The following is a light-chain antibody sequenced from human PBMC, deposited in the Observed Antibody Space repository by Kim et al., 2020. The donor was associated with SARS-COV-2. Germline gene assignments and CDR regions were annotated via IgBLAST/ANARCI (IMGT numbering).Light chain of an antibody. CDR3: VAWDDSLNGSV. J-gene: IGLJ3*02. CDR2: SND. CDR1: SANMGSNV. Sequence: GQRCDVTCSGSSANMGSNVVNGYQQRPGTAPKLLIYSNDYRSSGVPDRFSGSKSGTSASLAISGLQSEDEADYYCVAWDDSLNGSVFGGGTQLTV. V-gene: IGLV1-44*01.